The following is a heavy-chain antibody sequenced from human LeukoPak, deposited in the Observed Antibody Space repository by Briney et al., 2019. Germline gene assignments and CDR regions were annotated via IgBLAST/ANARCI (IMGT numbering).Heavy chain of an antibody. CDR1: GFTFSSYS. V-gene: IGHV3-21*01. Sequence: GGFLRLSCAASGFTFSSYSMNWVRQAPGKGLEWVSSISSSSSYIYYADSVKGRFTISRDNAKNSLYLQMNSLRAEDTAVYYCARDQYAVAGTNDYWGRGTLVTVSS. D-gene: IGHD6-19*01. CDR3: ARDQYAVAGTNDY. J-gene: IGHJ4*02. CDR2: ISSSSSYI.